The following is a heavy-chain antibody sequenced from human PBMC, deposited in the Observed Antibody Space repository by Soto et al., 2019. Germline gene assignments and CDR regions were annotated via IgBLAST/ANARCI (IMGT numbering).Heavy chain of an antibody. CDR3: ARYHEYGDYEGPRLNAFDI. V-gene: IGHV4-30-4*01. Sequence: QVQLEESGPGQVRPSQTLSLTCTVSGGSISSGDYYWSWIRQPPGKGLEWIGYSYYSGSTYYNPSLKSRVTISLDKSKNQFSLKLSSVTAADTAVYYCARYHEYGDYEGPRLNAFDIWGQGTMVTVSS. CDR1: GGSISSGDYY. CDR2: SYYSGST. J-gene: IGHJ3*02. D-gene: IGHD4-17*01.